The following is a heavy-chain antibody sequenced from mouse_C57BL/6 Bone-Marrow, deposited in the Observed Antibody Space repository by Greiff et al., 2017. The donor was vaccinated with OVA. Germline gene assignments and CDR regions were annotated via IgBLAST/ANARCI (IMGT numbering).Heavy chain of an antibody. CDR2: IYPGSGST. D-gene: IGHD1-1*01. CDR3: ARSGGSSPWFAY. CDR1: GYTFTSYW. Sequence: LQQPGAELVKPGASVKMSCKASGYTFTSYWITWVKQRPGQGLEWIGDIYPGSGSTNYNEKFKSKATLTVDTSSSTAYMQLSSLTSEDSAVYYCARSGGSSPWFAYWGQGTLVTVSA. V-gene: IGHV1-55*01. J-gene: IGHJ3*01.